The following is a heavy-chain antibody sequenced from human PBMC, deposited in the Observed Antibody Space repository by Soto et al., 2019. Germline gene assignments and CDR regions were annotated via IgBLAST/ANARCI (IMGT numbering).Heavy chain of an antibody. J-gene: IGHJ4*02. V-gene: IGHV3-23*01. Sequence: EVQLLESGGGLVQPGGSLRLSCAASGFTFSTYGMSWVRQAPGKRLEWVSIISGSGGSTYYADTVKGRFTISRDNSKNTLYLQMNSLRAEDTAVYYCAKDPATIAVAGTFDYWGQGTLVIVSS. CDR3: AKDPATIAVAGTFDY. CDR1: GFTFSTYG. CDR2: ISGSGGST. D-gene: IGHD6-19*01.